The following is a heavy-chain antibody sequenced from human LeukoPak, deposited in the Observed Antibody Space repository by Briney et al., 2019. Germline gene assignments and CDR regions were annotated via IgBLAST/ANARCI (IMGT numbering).Heavy chain of an antibody. V-gene: IGHV3-30*04. J-gene: IGHJ6*03. CDR3: ASDTAEEYYYYMDV. CDR1: GFTFSSYA. CDR2: ISYDGSNK. D-gene: IGHD5-18*01. Sequence: PGRSLRLFCAASGFTFSSYAMHWVRQAPGKGLEWVAVISYDGSNKYYADSVKGRFTISRDNSKNTLYLQMNSLRAEDTAVYYCASDTAEEYYYYMDVWGKGTTVTVSS.